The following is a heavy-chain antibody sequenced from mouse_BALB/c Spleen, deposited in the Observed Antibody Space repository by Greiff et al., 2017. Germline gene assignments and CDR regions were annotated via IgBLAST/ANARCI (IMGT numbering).Heavy chain of an antibody. J-gene: IGHJ2*01. CDR3: ARETTRGRRYFDY. CDR1: GFTFSSFG. D-gene: IGHD2-13*01. Sequence: EVQLVESGGGLVQPGGSRKLSCAASGFTFSSFGMHWVRQAPEKGLEWVAYISSGSSTIYYADTVKGRFTISRDNPKNTLFLQMTSLRSEDTAMYYCARETTRGRRYFDYWGQGTTLTVSS. V-gene: IGHV5-17*02. CDR2: ISSGSSTI.